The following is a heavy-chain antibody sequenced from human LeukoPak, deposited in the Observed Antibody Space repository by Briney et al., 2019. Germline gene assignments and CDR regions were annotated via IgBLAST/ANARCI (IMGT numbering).Heavy chain of an antibody. V-gene: IGHV3-15*01. CDR2: IKSKTDGGTT. Sequence: GESLRLSCAASGFTFSNAWMTWVRQAPGKGVEWVGRIKSKTDGGTTDYSGPVKGRFTISRDDSRNTLYLQMNSLKTEDTALYYCTTDLGRWGQGALVTVSS. CDR3: TTDLGR. CDR1: GFTFSNAW. J-gene: IGHJ4*02.